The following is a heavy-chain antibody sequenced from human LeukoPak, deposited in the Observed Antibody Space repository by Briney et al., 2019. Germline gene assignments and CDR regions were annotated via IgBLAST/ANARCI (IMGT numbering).Heavy chain of an antibody. V-gene: IGHV4-34*01. D-gene: IGHD3-10*01. J-gene: IGHJ4*02. CDR1: GGSFSGYY. CDR3: AIITMVRGVIYFDY. Sequence: PSETLSLTCAVYGGSFSGYYWSWIRQPPGKGLEWIGEINHSGSTNYNPSLKSRVTISVDTSKNQFSLKLSSVTAADTAVYYCAIITMVRGVIYFDYWGQGTLVTVSS. CDR2: INHSGST.